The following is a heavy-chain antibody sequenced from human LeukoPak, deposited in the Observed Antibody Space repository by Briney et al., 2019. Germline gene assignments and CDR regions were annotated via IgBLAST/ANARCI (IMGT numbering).Heavy chain of an antibody. J-gene: IGHJ6*02. CDR3: ARDRQPSRYLGMHV. CDR2: IGNGGNDI. D-gene: IGHD3-16*02. Sequence: PGGSLRLSCVASGFTLSDYYMSWIRQAPGKGLEWISYIGNGGNDIHYADSVKGRFTISRDNGKNSLYLQMNSLRAEDTAVYHCARDRQPSRYLGMHVWGQGTTVTVSS. CDR1: GFTLSDYY. V-gene: IGHV3-11*01.